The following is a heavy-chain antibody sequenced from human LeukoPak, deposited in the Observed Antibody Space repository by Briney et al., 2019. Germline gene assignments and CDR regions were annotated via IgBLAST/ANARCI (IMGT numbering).Heavy chain of an antibody. D-gene: IGHD2-21*02. V-gene: IGHV1-2*02. CDR3: ATEAYCGGDCSLCYFDY. CDR2: INPNSGGT. J-gene: IGHJ4*02. Sequence: ASVKVSCKASGYTFTGYYMHWVRQAPGQGLEWMGWINPNSGGTNYAQKFQGRVTMTRDTSISTAYMELSRLRSDDTAVYYCATEAYCGGDCSLCYFDYWGQGTLVTPSS. CDR1: GYTFTGYY.